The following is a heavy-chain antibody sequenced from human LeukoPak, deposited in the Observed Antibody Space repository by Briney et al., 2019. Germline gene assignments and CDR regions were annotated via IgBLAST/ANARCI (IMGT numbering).Heavy chain of an antibody. D-gene: IGHD3-22*01. V-gene: IGHV3-21*01. Sequence: GGSLRLSCAASGFTFSSYSMNWVRQAPGKGLEWVSSISSSSSYIYYADSVKGRFTISRDNAKNSLYLQMNSLRAEDTAVYYCARDGPHLHYYYDIRAGFSPVGYWGQGTLVTVSS. CDR3: ARDGPHLHYYYDIRAGFSPVGY. J-gene: IGHJ4*02. CDR2: ISSSSSYI. CDR1: GFTFSSYS.